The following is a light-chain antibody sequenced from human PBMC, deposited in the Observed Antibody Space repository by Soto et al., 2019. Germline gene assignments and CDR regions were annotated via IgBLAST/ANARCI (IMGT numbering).Light chain of an antibody. Sequence: IQLTQPPSSLSASIGDRVTITCRASQGISSYLAWYQQKPGKAPKLLIYAASTLQRGVPSRFNGSGSGTDFTLNISSLQPEDFATYYCQQLNSYPPTFGGGTKVDIK. CDR2: AAS. J-gene: IGKJ4*01. V-gene: IGKV1-9*01. CDR1: QGISSY. CDR3: QQLNSYPPT.